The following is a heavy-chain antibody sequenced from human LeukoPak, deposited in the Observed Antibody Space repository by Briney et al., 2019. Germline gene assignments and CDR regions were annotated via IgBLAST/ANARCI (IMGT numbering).Heavy chain of an antibody. D-gene: IGHD2-21*02. CDR1: GFTFSSYE. V-gene: IGHV3-48*03. CDR2: ISSSGSTT. J-gene: IGHJ1*01. CDR3: ARVSGVVTAPEYFQH. Sequence: GGSLRLSCTAPGFTFSSYEMNWVRQAPGKGLEWVSYISSSGSTTHYPDSVKGRFTISRDNAGNSLYLQMNSLRAEDTAVYYCARVSGVVTAPEYFQHWGQGTLVTVSS.